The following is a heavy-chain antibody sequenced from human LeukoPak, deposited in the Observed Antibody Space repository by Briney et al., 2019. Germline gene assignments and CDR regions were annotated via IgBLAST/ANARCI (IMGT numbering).Heavy chain of an antibody. Sequence: SVKVSCKASGGTFSSYAISWVRQAPGQGLEWMGRIIPILGIANYAQKFQGRVTITADKSTSTAYMELSSLRSEDTAVYYCARGGAHDYGDHGRTFDIWGQGTMVTVSS. CDR3: ARGGAHDYGDHGRTFDI. CDR2: IIPILGIA. V-gene: IGHV1-69*04. CDR1: GGTFSSYA. D-gene: IGHD4-17*01. J-gene: IGHJ3*02.